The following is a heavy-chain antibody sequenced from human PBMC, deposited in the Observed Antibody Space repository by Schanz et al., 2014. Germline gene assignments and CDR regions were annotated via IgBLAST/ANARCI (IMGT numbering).Heavy chain of an antibody. Sequence: QVQLIQSGADVKKPGSSVRVSCKASGGTFSRLTFSWVRQAPGQGLEWMGRVIPNSGDTNYAQKFQGWVTMTRDTSISTAYMEVSRLKSDDTAVYYCARGFDFWDRWGQGTLVIVSS. CDR2: VIPNSGDT. V-gene: IGHV1-2*04. CDR1: GGTFSRLT. D-gene: IGHD3-3*01. J-gene: IGHJ4*02. CDR3: ARGFDFWDR.